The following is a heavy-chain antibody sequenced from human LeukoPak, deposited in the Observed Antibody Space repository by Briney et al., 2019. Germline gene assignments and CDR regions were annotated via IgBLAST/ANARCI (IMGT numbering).Heavy chain of an antibody. CDR3: ATDLGWNDFPPDY. D-gene: IGHD1-1*01. V-gene: IGHV3-48*04. Sequence: GGSLRLSCAASGFIFSNYHMNWVRQAPGKGLECISYITNSGTSTSYADSVKGRFTISRDDAKNSLYLQMSSLRVEDTAVYYCATDLGWNDFPPDYWGQGILVAVSS. J-gene: IGHJ4*01. CDR2: ITNSGTST. CDR1: GFIFSNYH.